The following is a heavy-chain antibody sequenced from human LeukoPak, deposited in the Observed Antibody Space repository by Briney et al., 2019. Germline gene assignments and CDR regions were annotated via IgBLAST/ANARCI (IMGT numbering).Heavy chain of an antibody. J-gene: IGHJ3*01. CDR1: GVSISSGSNY. Sequence: SETLSLTCSVSGVSISSGSNYWGWIRQPPGKTLEWIGSIYSSGSTYYNSSLKSRVIILIDTPKNHFSLTLSSVTAADTAVYYCTRSDGYGLVGIWGQGTMVTVSS. V-gene: IGHV4-39*07. CDR2: IYSSGST. CDR3: TRSDGYGLVGI. D-gene: IGHD3-10*01.